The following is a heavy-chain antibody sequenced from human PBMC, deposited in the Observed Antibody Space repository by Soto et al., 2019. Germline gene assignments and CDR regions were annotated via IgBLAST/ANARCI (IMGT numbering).Heavy chain of an antibody. Sequence: QVQLVQSGAEVKKPGASVKVSCKASGYTFTSYGISWVRQAPGQGLEGMGWISAYNGNTNYAQKLQGRVTMTTDTSTSTAYMELRSLRSDDTALYYCARFGSVVVVASPATGFDYWGQGTLVTVSS. CDR1: GYTFTSYG. V-gene: IGHV1-18*01. D-gene: IGHD2-15*01. CDR3: ARFGSVVVVASPATGFDY. CDR2: ISAYNGNT. J-gene: IGHJ4*02.